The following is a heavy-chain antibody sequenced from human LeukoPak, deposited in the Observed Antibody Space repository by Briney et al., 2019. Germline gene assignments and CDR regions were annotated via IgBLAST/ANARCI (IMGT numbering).Heavy chain of an antibody. CDR2: IYSSSYI. J-gene: IGHJ4*02. CDR1: EFTFNNYC. V-gene: IGHV3-21*01. D-gene: IGHD1-1*01. CDR3: ARVPGDY. Sequence: GGSLRLSCAASEFTFNNYCMNWVRQAPGKGLEWVSSIYSSSYIYYADSVKGRFTISRDNAKSSLYLQMNSLRAEDTAVYYCARVPGDYWGQGTLVTVSS.